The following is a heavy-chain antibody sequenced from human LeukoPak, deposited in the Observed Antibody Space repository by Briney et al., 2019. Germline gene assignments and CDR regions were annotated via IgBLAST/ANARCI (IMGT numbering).Heavy chain of an antibody. CDR1: GYTFTSYY. D-gene: IGHD2-2*02. J-gene: IGHJ4*02. CDR2: IKPSGGST. V-gene: IGHV1-46*01. Sequence: ASVKVSCKASGYTFTSYYMHWVRQAPGQGLEWMGIIKPSGGSTSYAQKFQGRVTMTRDMSTSTVYMELSSLRSEDTAVYYCARVGDIVVVPAAIPFDYWGQGTLVTVSS. CDR3: ARVGDIVVVPAAIPFDY.